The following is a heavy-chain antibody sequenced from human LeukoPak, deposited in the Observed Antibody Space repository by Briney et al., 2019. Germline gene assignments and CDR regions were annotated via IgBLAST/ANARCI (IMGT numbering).Heavy chain of an antibody. CDR1: GGSLSGYY. Sequence: SETLSLTCAVYGGSLSGYYWSWIRQPPGKGLEWIGEINHSGSTNYNPSLKSRVTISVDTSKNQFSLKLSSVTAADTAVYYCARVASAAISYWGQGTLVTVSS. CDR2: INHSGST. CDR3: ARVASAAISY. J-gene: IGHJ4*02. V-gene: IGHV4-34*01. D-gene: IGHD2-2*01.